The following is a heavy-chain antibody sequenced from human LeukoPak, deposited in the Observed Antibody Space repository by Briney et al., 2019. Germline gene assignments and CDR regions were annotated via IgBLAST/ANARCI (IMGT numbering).Heavy chain of an antibody. CDR2: ISDDGSRQ. J-gene: IGHJ4*02. Sequence: PGGSLRLSCAATGFTFSNYAIHWGRQAPGKGLEWVAFISDDGSRQHYPDSVKGRFTISRDNSKNTLNLQMNSLRAEDTAVYYCVKDRTGTYTLDYWGQGTLVTVSS. CDR1: GFTFSNYA. CDR3: VKDRTGTYTLDY. V-gene: IGHV3-30-3*01. D-gene: IGHD3-10*01.